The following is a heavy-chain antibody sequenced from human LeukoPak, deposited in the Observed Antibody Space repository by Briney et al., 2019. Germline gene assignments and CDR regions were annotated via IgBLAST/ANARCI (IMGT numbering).Heavy chain of an antibody. D-gene: IGHD6-13*01. Sequence: PGGSLRLSCAASGFTFDDYAMHWVRQAPGKGLEWVSGISWNSGSIGYADSVKGRFTISRDNAKNSLYLQMNSLRAEDTAVYYCARETAAAGTYYYYGMDVWGQGTTVTVSS. CDR2: ISWNSGSI. CDR3: ARETAAAGTYYYYGMDV. V-gene: IGHV3-9*01. J-gene: IGHJ6*02. CDR1: GFTFDDYA.